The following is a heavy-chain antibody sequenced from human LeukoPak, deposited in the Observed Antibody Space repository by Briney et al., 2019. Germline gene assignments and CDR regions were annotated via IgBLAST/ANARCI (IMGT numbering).Heavy chain of an antibody. CDR2: FDPEDGET. D-gene: IGHD5-18*01. Sequence: ASVKVSCKVSGYTLTELSMHWVRQAPGKGLEWMGGFDPEDGETIYAQKFQGRVTMTTDTSTSTAYMELRSLRSNDTAVYYCARADTAMVFFDYWGQGTLVTVSS. CDR1: GYTLTELS. J-gene: IGHJ4*02. V-gene: IGHV1-24*01. CDR3: ARADTAMVFFDY.